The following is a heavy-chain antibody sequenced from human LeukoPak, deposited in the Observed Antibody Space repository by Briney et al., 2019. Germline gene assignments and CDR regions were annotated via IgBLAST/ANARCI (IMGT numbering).Heavy chain of an antibody. D-gene: IGHD2-15*01. CDR2: IYYSGTT. CDR3: ARQRGYCSGGSCYRTPHFDY. V-gene: IGHV4-39*01. CDR1: GGSISSSSYY. Sequence: SETLSLTCTVSGGSISSSSYYWGWIRQPPGKGLEWIGSIYYSGTTYYNPSLKRRVTISVDTSKNQFSLKLSSVTAADTAVYFCARQRGYCSGGSCYRTPHFDYWGQGTLLTVSS. J-gene: IGHJ4*02.